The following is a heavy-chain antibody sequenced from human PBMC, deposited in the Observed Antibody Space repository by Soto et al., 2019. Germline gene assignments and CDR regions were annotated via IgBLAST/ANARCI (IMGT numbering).Heavy chain of an antibody. CDR3: ARGLGLYGSGSYSGYYFDY. V-gene: IGHV4-34*01. J-gene: IGHJ4*02. CDR1: GGSFSGYS. CDR2: INHSGST. D-gene: IGHD3-10*01. Sequence: SETLSLTCAVYGGSFSGYSRSWIRQPPEKGLEWIGEINHSGSTNYNPSLKSRVNISVDTSKNQFSLELRSVTAADTAVYYCARGLGLYGSGSYSGYYFDYWGQGTLVTVSS.